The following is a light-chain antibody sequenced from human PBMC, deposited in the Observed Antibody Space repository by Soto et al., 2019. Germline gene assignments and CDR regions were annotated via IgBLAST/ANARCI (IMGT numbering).Light chain of an antibody. CDR1: QPVNNN. CDR2: DAS. V-gene: IGKV3D-15*01. Sequence: IEMTQSPATLSASPGDRATLSCRASQPVNNNLAWYQQKPGQAPRLLIYDASNRATGIPARFSGSGSGTDFTLTISSLQPEDFATYYCQQLNSYSITFGQGTRLEIK. J-gene: IGKJ5*01. CDR3: QQLNSYSIT.